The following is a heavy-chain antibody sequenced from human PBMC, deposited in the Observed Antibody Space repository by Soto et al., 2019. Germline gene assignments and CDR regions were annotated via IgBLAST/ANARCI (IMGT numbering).Heavy chain of an antibody. Sequence: QVQLVESGGGVVQPGRSLRLSCAASGFTFSSYGMHWVRQAPGKGLEWVAVISYDGSNKYYADSVKGRFTISRDNSKNSLYLQMNSLIAEDTAVYYCAKAPAIVLVPAAMNYYYGMDVWGQGTTVTVSS. J-gene: IGHJ6*02. CDR3: AKAPAIVLVPAAMNYYYGMDV. D-gene: IGHD2-2*01. CDR1: GFTFSSYG. V-gene: IGHV3-30*18. CDR2: ISYDGSNK.